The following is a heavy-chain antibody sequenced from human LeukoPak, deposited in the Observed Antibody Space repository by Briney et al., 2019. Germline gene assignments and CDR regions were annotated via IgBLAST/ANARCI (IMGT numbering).Heavy chain of an antibody. CDR1: GGSISRGGYD. Sequence: SQTLSLTFTVSGGSISRGGYDWSWICQHPGKGLGWIGYIYYSGSTYYNPSIKSRVTISVDTSKNKFSLKLSSVTAAETAVYYCASSTTVTKGGDYWGQGTLVTVSS. V-gene: IGHV4-31*03. D-gene: IGHD4-11*01. CDR3: ASSTTVTKGGDY. J-gene: IGHJ4*02. CDR2: IYYSGST.